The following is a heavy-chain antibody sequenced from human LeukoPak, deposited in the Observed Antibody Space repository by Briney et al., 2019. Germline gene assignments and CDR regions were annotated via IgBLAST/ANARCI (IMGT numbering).Heavy chain of an antibody. CDR2: IIPIFGTA. CDR1: GGTFSSYA. J-gene: IGHJ4*02. Sequence: SVKVSCKASGGTFSSYAISWVRQAPGQGLEWMGGIIPIFGTANYAQKFQGRVTITADESTSTAYMELSSLRSEDTAVYYCARDRGEYSYAYDYWGQGTLVTVSS. V-gene: IGHV1-69*01. CDR3: ARDRGEYSYAYDY. D-gene: IGHD5-18*01.